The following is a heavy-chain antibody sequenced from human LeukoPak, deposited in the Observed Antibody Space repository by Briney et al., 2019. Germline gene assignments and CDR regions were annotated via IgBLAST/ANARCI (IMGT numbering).Heavy chain of an antibody. CDR3: ATTAGYCSGGSCLPHNWFDP. CDR2: FDPEDGET. Sequence: ASVKVSCMVSGYTLTELSMHWVRQAPGKGLEWMGGFDPEDGETIYAQKFQGRVTMTEDTSTDTAYMELSSLRSEDTAVYYCATTAGYCSGGSCLPHNWFDPWGQGNLVTVSS. D-gene: IGHD2-15*01. CDR1: GYTLTELS. V-gene: IGHV1-24*01. J-gene: IGHJ5*02.